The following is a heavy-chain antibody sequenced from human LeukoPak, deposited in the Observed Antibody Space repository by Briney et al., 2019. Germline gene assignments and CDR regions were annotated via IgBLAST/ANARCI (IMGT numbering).Heavy chain of an antibody. V-gene: IGHV4-59*12. CDR3: VGAITIFTNGAFDI. CDR1: GGSISSYY. Sequence: SETLSLTCTVSGGSISSYYWSWIRQPPGKGLEWIGYIYYSGSTNYNPSLKSRVTMSVDTSKNQFSLKLSSVTAADTAVYYCVGAITIFTNGAFDIWGQGTMVTVSS. CDR2: IYYSGST. J-gene: IGHJ3*02. D-gene: IGHD3-3*01.